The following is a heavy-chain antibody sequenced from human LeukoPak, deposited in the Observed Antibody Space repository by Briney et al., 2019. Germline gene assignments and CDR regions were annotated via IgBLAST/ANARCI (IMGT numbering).Heavy chain of an antibody. V-gene: IGHV4-34*01. Sequence: PSETLSLTCAVYGGSFSGYYWSWIRQPPGKGLEWIGEIYHSGSTNYNPSLESRVTISVDKSKNQFSLKLSSVTAADTAVYYCARYYGSGALNWFDPWGQGTLVTVSS. J-gene: IGHJ5*02. CDR1: GGSFSGYY. CDR3: ARYYGSGALNWFDP. D-gene: IGHD3-10*01. CDR2: IYHSGST.